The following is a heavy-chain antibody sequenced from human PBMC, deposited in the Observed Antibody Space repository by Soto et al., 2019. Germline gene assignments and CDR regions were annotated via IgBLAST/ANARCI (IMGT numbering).Heavy chain of an antibody. CDR1: GYTFTGYY. CDR2: INPNSGGT. V-gene: IGHV1-2*02. CDR3: ARLHIVDTTYIVVVAAGHDY. D-gene: IGHD2-15*01. Sequence: ASVKVSCKASGYTFTGYYMHWVRQAPGQGLEWMGWINPNSGGTNYAQKFQGRVTMTRDTSISTAYMELSRLRSDDTAVYYCARLHIVDTTYIVVVAAGHDYWGQGTLVTVSS. J-gene: IGHJ4*02.